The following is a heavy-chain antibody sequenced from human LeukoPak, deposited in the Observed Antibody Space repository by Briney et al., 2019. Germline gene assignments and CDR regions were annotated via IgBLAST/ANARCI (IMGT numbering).Heavy chain of an antibody. CDR1: GLSFSSHA. CDR3: AKGWTGLDY. J-gene: IGHJ4*02. CDR2: ITSSGSST. Sequence: GGSLRLSCAASGLSFSSHAMNWVRQAPGKGLEWVAVITSSGSSTSYADSVKGRFTISRDNSKNTVYLEMNSLRAEDTAVYYCAKGWTGLDYWGQGILVTVSS. D-gene: IGHD3/OR15-3a*01. V-gene: IGHV3-23*01.